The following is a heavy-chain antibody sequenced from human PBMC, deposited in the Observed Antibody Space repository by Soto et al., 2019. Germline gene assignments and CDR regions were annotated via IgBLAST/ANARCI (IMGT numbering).Heavy chain of an antibody. CDR2: IDYSGST. CDR1: GGSISSSSYY. CDR3: ARTSWYEVVDY. Sequence: QLQLQESGPGLVKPSETLSLTCTVSGGSISSSSYYWGWIRQPPGKGLEWIGSIDYSGSTYYNPSLKSRVTISVDTSKNQFSLKLSSVTAADTAVYYCARTSWYEVVDYWGQGTLVTVSS. J-gene: IGHJ4*02. V-gene: IGHV4-39*01. D-gene: IGHD6-13*01.